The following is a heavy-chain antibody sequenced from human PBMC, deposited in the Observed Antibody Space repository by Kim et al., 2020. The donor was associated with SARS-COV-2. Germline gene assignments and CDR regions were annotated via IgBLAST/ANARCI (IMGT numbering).Heavy chain of an antibody. Sequence: PSLTSRVTISVDTDKIQFSLKLSSVTAADTAVYYCARHDSGSYARPFDYWGQGTLVTVSS. J-gene: IGHJ4*02. V-gene: IGHV4-39*01. CDR3: ARHDSGSYARPFDY. D-gene: IGHD1-26*01.